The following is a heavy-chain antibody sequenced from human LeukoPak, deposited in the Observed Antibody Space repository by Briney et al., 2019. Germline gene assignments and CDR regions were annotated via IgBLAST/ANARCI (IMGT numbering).Heavy chain of an antibody. CDR2: ISSGGSTM. J-gene: IGHJ3*02. Sequence: GGFLRLSCAASGFTFSDYYMSWIRQAPGKGLEWISYISSGGSTMYYADSVKGRFTISRDNAKNSLYLQMNSLRAEDTAVYYCARGGRGGDYAFDIWGQGTMVTVSS. V-gene: IGHV3-11*04. CDR1: GFTFSDYY. CDR3: ARGGRGGDYAFDI. D-gene: IGHD2-21*01.